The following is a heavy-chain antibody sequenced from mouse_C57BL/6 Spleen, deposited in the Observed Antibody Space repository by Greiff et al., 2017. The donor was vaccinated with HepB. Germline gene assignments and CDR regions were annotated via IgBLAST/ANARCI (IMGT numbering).Heavy chain of an antibody. Sequence: EVKLMESGPVLVKPGASVKMSCKASGYTFTDYYMNWVKQSHGKSLEWIGVINPYNGGTSYNQKFKGKATLTVDKSSSTAYMELNSLTSEDSAVYYCARSGYYGSSPYWGQGTLVTVSA. CDR3: ARSGYYGSSPY. J-gene: IGHJ3*01. CDR2: INPYNGGT. V-gene: IGHV1-19*01. D-gene: IGHD1-1*01. CDR1: GYTFTDYY.